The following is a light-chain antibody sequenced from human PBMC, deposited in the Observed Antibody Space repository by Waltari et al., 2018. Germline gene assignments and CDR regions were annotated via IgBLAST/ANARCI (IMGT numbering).Light chain of an antibody. CDR1: QGISKW. J-gene: IGKJ5*01. CDR3: QQSNSFPRT. CDR2: EAS. Sequence: DIRLTQSPSSLSASVGDRVTITCRASQGISKWLAWSQQRPGKAPKVLIYEASTLQTGVPLRFSGSGSGRDFTLTITSLQPEDFATYYCQQSNSFPRTFGQGTRLDIK. V-gene: IGKV1-12*01.